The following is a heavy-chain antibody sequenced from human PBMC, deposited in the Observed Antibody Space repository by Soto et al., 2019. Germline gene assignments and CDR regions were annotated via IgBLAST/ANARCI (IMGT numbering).Heavy chain of an antibody. CDR2: IIPIFGTA. Sequence: SVKVSCKASGGTFSSYAISWVRQAPGQGLEWMGGIIPIFGTANYAQKFQGRVTITADESTSTAYMELSSLRSEDTAVYYCARISTYYDFWSGYPGMDVWGQGTTVTVSS. D-gene: IGHD3-3*01. CDR1: GGTFSSYA. J-gene: IGHJ6*02. V-gene: IGHV1-69*13. CDR3: ARISTYYDFWSGYPGMDV.